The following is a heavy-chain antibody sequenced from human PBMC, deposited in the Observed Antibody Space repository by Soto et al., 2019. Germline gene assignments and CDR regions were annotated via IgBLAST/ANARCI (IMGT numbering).Heavy chain of an antibody. D-gene: IGHD2-8*02. CDR2: ISVSSGNT. J-gene: IGHJ4*02. CDR1: GFTFSSSA. CDR3: AKGLWLVGLGQYYFDY. Sequence: PGGSLRLSCAASGFTFSSSAMSWVRQAPGKGLEWVSTISVSSGNTYYADSVKGRFTISSDNSKNTLYLQMNSLRVEDTAVYYCAKGLWLVGLGQYYFDYWGQGSLVTVSS. V-gene: IGHV3-23*01.